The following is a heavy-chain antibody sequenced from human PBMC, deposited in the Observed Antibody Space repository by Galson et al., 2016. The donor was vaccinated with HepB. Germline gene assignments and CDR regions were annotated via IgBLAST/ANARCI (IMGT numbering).Heavy chain of an antibody. CDR3: ARGAGWKWYFDL. CDR1: RFTFNFYG. CDR2: VSYDGRNK. V-gene: IGHV3-33*02. J-gene: IGHJ2*01. Sequence: SLRLSCAASRFTFNFYGMHWARQAPGKGLEWVAGVSYDGRNKDYADSVKGRFTVSRDHATDTIILQMDNLTPEDTAMYYCARGAGWKWYFDLWGRGTLVTVSS. D-gene: IGHD1-1*01.